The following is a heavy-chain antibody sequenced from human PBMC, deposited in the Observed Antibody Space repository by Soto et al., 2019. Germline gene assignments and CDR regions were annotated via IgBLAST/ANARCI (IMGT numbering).Heavy chain of an antibody. J-gene: IGHJ6*03. Sequence: QVQLQQWGAGLLKPSETLSLTCAVYGGSFSGYYWSWIRQPPGKGLEWIGEINHSGSTNYNPSLKSRVTISVDTSKNQFSLKLSSVTAADTAVYYCATSRRDGRWIYCSGGSCPGPYMDVWGKGTTVTVSS. D-gene: IGHD2-15*01. CDR2: INHSGST. V-gene: IGHV4-34*01. CDR1: GGSFSGYY. CDR3: ATSRRDGRWIYCSGGSCPGPYMDV.